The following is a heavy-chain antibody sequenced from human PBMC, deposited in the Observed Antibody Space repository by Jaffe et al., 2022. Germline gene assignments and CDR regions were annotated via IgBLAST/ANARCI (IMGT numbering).Heavy chain of an antibody. CDR3: ARAGGNPYYYYYMDV. Sequence: QAQLQESGPGLVKPSETLSLTCTVSGGSINNYYWSWIRQPPGKGLEWIGYIYYSGSTNYNPSLKSRVTISVDTSKNQFSLKLSSVTAADTAVYYCARAGGNPYYYYYMDVWGKGTTVTVSS. V-gene: IGHV4-59*01. CDR1: GGSINNYY. D-gene: IGHD4-4*01. J-gene: IGHJ6*03. CDR2: IYYSGST.